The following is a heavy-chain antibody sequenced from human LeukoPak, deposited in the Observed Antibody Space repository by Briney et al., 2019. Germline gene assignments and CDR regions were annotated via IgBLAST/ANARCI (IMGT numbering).Heavy chain of an antibody. Sequence: SETLCLACGVSGGSIDITNYWSWVRQAPGKGLEWIGEISHGGTTNYNPSLRSRVAMSLDRANNPFSLSLTSVTAADTAVYYGTREGRPFWPFAYWGQGVLVTVSS. CDR1: GGSIDITNY. CDR2: ISHGGTT. D-gene: IGHD2-15*01. CDR3: TREGRPFWPFAY. V-gene: IGHV4-4*02. J-gene: IGHJ4*02.